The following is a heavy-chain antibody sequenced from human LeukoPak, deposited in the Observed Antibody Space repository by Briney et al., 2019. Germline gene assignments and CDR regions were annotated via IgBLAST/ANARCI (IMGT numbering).Heavy chain of an antibody. D-gene: IGHD3-9*01. CDR2: INPNSGGT. V-gene: IGHV1-2*02. J-gene: IGHJ4*02. Sequence: AAVKVSCKASGYTFTGYYMHWVRQAPVQGLEWMGWINPNSGGTNYAQKFQGRVTMTRDTSISTAYMELSRLRSDDTAVYYCARGYDILTGHFDYWGQGTLVTVSS. CDR3: ARGYDILTGHFDY. CDR1: GYTFTGYY.